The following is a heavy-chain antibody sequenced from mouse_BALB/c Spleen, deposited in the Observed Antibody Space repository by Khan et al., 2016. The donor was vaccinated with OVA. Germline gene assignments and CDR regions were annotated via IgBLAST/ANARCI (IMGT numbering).Heavy chain of an antibody. CDR2: INPSTGYT. CDR3: ARRGLRWDLDY. V-gene: IGHV1-7*01. J-gene: IGHJ2*01. D-gene: IGHD1-1*01. Sequence: VQLQQSGAELAKPGASVKMSCKASGYPFINYWILWVKQRPGQGLEWIGYINPSTGYTEYNQNFKDKATLTADKSSSTAYMQLSRLTSEDSAVYYGARRGLRWDLDYGGQGTTLTVSS. CDR1: GYPFINYW.